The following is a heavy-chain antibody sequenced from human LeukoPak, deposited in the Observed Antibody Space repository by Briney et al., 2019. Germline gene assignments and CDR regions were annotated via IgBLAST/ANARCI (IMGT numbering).Heavy chain of an antibody. CDR1: GFTFSSHS. CDR2: ISSSSSTI. CDR3: AKDVGKWESLHFFDY. V-gene: IGHV3-48*01. J-gene: IGHJ4*02. Sequence: PGGSLRLSCAASGFTFSSHSMNWVRQAPGKGLEWVSYISSSSSTIYYADSVKGRFTISRDNAKNSLYLQMNSLRAEDTAVYYCAKDVGKWESLHFFDYWGQGTLVTVSS. D-gene: IGHD1-26*01.